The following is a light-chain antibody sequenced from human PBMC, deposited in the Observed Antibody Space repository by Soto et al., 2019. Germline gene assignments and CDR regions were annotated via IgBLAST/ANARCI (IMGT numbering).Light chain of an antibody. V-gene: IGKV3-15*01. CDR2: DTS. CDR1: QGIGDT. Sequence: EVVLTQSPATLSVSPGEGVTLSCRASQGIGDTLAWYQHKPGQTPRLLIYDTSARATGVPARFSGSRSGTDFTLTISSLQAEDVAVYYCQQYYSTPWTFGQGTKVDIK. CDR3: QQYYSTPWT. J-gene: IGKJ1*01.